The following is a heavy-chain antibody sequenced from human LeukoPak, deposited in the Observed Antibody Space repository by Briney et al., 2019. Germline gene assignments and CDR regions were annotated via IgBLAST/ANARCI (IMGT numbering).Heavy chain of an antibody. J-gene: IGHJ5*02. V-gene: IGHV1-18*01. CDR2: VSAYNGNT. D-gene: IGHD6-19*01. CDR3: ARVGSSGNWFDP. CDR1: GYTFTSYG. Sequence: ASVKVSCKASGYTFTSYGISWVRQAPGQGLEWMGWVSAYNGNTNYAQKLQGRVTMTTDTSTSTAYMELRGLRSDDTAVYYCARVGSSGNWFDPWGQGTLVTVSS.